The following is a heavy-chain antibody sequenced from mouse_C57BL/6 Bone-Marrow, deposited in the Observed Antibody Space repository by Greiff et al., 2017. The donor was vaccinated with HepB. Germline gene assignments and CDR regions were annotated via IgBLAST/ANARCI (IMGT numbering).Heavy chain of an antibody. V-gene: IGHV2-9-1*01. CDR3: ARNRDYPPYAMDY. CDR1: GFSLTSYA. J-gene: IGHJ4*01. CDR2: IWTGGGT. Sequence: VQRVESGPGLVAPSQSLSITCTVSGFSLTSYAISWVRQPPGKGLEWLGVIWTGGGTNYNSALKSRLSISKDNSKSQVFLKMNSLQTDDTARYYCARNRDYPPYAMDYWGQGTSVTVSS. D-gene: IGHD2-4*01.